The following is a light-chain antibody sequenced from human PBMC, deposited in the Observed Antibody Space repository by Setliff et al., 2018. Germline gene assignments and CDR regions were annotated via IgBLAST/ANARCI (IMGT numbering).Light chain of an antibody. V-gene: IGLV2-14*03. Sequence: QSALTQPASVSGSPGQSITMSCSGTRSDIGGYKYVSWYQQHPGKAPKLIIYDVTNRPSEISNRFSGSKSGQTASLTISGLEAEDEADYYCASYSSSSHVVFGGGTK. J-gene: IGLJ2*01. CDR2: DVT. CDR1: RSDIGGYKY. CDR3: ASYSSSSHVV.